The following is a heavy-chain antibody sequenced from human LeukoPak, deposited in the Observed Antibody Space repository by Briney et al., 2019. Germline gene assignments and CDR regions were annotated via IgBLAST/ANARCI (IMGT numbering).Heavy chain of an antibody. CDR3: AADRGVPHDS. Sequence: GGSLRLSCAASGFTFSSYAMSWVRQVPGKGLEWVGRIKTKAVGGTADYAAPVKGRFTISRDDSQNTLYLQMNSLITEDTAVYYCAADRGVPHDSWGQGTLVTVSS. V-gene: IGHV3-15*01. J-gene: IGHJ4*02. D-gene: IGHD3-10*01. CDR2: IKTKAVGGTA. CDR1: GFTFSSYA.